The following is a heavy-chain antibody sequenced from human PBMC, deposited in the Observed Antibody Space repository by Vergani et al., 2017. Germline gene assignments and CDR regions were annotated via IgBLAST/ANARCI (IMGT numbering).Heavy chain of an antibody. D-gene: IGHD6-13*01. CDR1: GFTFSGSA. CDR2: IRDKTYNYAT. Sequence: EVQLVESGGGLVQPGGSLTLSCAASGFTFSGSAMHWVRQTSGKGLEWIGRIRDKTYNYATAYAVSVKGRFIISRDNSKNTLYLQMNSLRAEDTAVYYCAKLGRSSWLGNYWGQGTLVTVSS. CDR3: AKLGRSSWLGNY. V-gene: IGHV3-73*02. J-gene: IGHJ4*02.